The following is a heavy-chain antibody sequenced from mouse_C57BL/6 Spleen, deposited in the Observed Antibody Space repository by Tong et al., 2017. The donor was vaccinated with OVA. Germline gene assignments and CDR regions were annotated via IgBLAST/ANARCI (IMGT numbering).Heavy chain of an antibody. CDR1: GFTFSDYG. CDR3: ARGYYDSGMDY. Sequence: EVQLQESGGGLVKPGGSLKLSCAASGFTFSDYGMHWVRQAPEKGLEWVAYISSGSSTIYYADTVKGRFTISRDNAKNTLFLQMTSLRSEDTAMYYCARGYYDSGMDYWGQGTSVTVSS. CDR2: ISSGSSTI. J-gene: IGHJ4*01. D-gene: IGHD2-4*01. V-gene: IGHV5-17*01.